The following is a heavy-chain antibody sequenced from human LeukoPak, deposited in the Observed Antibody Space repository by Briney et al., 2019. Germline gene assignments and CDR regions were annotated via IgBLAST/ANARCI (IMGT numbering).Heavy chain of an antibody. D-gene: IGHD3-10*01. Sequence: SGTLSLTCAVSGGSINSNNWWSWVRQPPGRGLEWIGDIYHSGSTNYNPSLKSRVTISVDKSKNQFSLKLSSVTAADTAVYYCAGEHTMVRGGEFDYWGQGTLVTVSS. CDR3: AGEHTMVRGGEFDY. CDR2: IYHSGST. CDR1: GGSINSNNW. J-gene: IGHJ4*02. V-gene: IGHV4-4*02.